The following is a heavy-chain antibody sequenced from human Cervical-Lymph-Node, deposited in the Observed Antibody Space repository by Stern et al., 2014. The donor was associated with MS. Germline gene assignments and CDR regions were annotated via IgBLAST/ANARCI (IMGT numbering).Heavy chain of an antibody. D-gene: IGHD6-13*01. CDR2: INDRGST. V-gene: IGHV4-34*01. CDR1: GGSFNNYH. Sequence: QVQLQQWGAGLLNPSETLSLTCAVYGGSFNNYHWSWIRQPPGKGLEWIGEINDRGSTNYDPYLKSRVTISTGPSKNQFYLKLSSVTAADTAVYYCARGGSNWYIDYWGQGTLVIVSP. J-gene: IGHJ4*02. CDR3: ARGGSNWYIDY.